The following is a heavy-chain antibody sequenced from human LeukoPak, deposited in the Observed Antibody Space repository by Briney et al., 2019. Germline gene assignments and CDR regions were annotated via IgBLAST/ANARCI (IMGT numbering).Heavy chain of an antibody. CDR2: IYYSGST. V-gene: IGHV4-59*12. CDR1: GGSISSYY. D-gene: IGHD1-1*01. Sequence: PSETLSLTCTVSGGSISSYYWSWIRQPPGKGLEWIGYIYYSGSTNYNPSLKSRVTISVDTSKNQFSLKLSSVTAADTAVYYCARPRGGGFTGMTTAFDIWGQGTMVTVSS. CDR3: ARPRGGGFTGMTTAFDI. J-gene: IGHJ3*02.